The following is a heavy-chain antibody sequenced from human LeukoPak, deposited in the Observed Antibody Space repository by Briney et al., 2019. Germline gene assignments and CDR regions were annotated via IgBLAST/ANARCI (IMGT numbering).Heavy chain of an antibody. D-gene: IGHD6-19*01. Sequence: ASVKVSCKASGYTFTCYNMHWVRHAPGQGLEWMGWINPNSGGTNYAQKFQGRVTMTRDTSISTAYMELSRLRSDDTAVYYCASSIAVAAPTDYWGQGTLVTVSS. CDR2: INPNSGGT. CDR1: GYTFTCYN. CDR3: ASSIAVAAPTDY. J-gene: IGHJ4*02. V-gene: IGHV1-2*02.